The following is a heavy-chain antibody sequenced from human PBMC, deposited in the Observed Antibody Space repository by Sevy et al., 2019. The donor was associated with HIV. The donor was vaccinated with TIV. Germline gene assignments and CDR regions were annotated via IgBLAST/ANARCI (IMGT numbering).Heavy chain of an antibody. CDR3: AGYMGSGTSFDY. D-gene: IGHD6-13*01. J-gene: IGHJ4*02. V-gene: IGHV4-59*13. CDR1: GGSITNYY. Sequence: SETLSLTCTVSGGSITNYYWGWIRQPPGMRLEWIGYIHSSGNTNSNPSLKSRVTISVDTSKNQFSLNLNSVTAAYTAVYYCAGYMGSGTSFDYWGQGTLVTVSS. CDR2: IHSSGNT.